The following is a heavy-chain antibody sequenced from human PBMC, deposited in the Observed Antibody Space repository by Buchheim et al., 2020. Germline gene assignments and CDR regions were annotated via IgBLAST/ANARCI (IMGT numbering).Heavy chain of an antibody. CDR1: GGSISSGDYY. CDR3: ARNEGYCSGGSCQNYYYGMDV. D-gene: IGHD2-15*01. J-gene: IGHJ6*02. Sequence: QVQLQESGPGLVKPSQPLSPTCTVSGGSISSGDYYWSWIRQPPGKGLEWIGYIYYSGSTYYNPSLKSRVTISVDTSKNQFSLKLSSVTAADTAVYYCARNEGYCSGGSCQNYYYGMDVWGQGTT. V-gene: IGHV4-30-4*01. CDR2: IYYSGST.